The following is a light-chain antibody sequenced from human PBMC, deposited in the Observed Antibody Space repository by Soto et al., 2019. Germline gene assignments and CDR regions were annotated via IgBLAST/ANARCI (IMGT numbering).Light chain of an antibody. CDR1: QSVSNN. CDR3: QQYNDWPRIT. CDR2: DAS. J-gene: IGKJ5*01. V-gene: IGKV3-15*01. Sequence: EIMMTQSPVTLSVSPGARATLSCRASQSVSNNLAWYQQKPGQAPRLLSYDASTRATGIPARFSGSGSGTEFTPTISSLQSEDFALYYCQQYNDWPRITFGQGTRLEI.